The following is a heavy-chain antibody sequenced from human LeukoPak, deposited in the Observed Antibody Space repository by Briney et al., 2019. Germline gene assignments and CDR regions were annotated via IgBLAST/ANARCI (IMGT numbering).Heavy chain of an antibody. J-gene: IGHJ4*02. D-gene: IGHD6-6*01. CDR1: GFTFSNAW. CDR2: IKSKTDGGTT. CDR3: TTDNGVTWYSSSSEFDY. Sequence: PGGSLRLSCAASGFTFSNAWMSWVRQAPGKGLEWVGRIKSKTDGGTTDYAAPVKGRFTISRDDSKNTLYLQMNSLKTEDTAVYYCTTDNGVTWYSSSSEFDYWGQGTLVTVSS. V-gene: IGHV3-15*01.